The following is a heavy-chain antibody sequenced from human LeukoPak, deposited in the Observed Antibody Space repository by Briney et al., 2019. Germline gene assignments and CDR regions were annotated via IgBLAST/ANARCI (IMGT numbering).Heavy chain of an antibody. CDR3: ARKYLGYCSTTSCYTNWFDP. D-gene: IGHD2-2*02. CDR1: GGSISSGGYY. Sequence: SQTLSLTCTVSGGSISSGGYYWSWLRQHPVKGLEWIAYIYYSGSTYYNPSLKSRVTISVDTSKNQFSLKLSSVTAADTAVYYCARKYLGYCSTTSCYTNWFDPWGQGTLVTVSS. J-gene: IGHJ5*02. CDR2: IYYSGST. V-gene: IGHV4-31*03.